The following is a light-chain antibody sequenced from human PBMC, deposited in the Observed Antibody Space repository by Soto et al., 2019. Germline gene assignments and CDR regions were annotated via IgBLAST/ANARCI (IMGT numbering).Light chain of an antibody. CDR3: CSYAGSYTVV. V-gene: IGLV2-11*01. Sequence: QSVLTQPRSVSGSPGQSVTISCTGTSSDVGGYNYVSWYQQHPGKAPKLMIYDVSQRPSGVPDRFSGCKSGNTASLTISGLQAEDEADYYCCSYAGSYTVVFGGGTQLTVL. CDR1: SSDVGGYNY. CDR2: DVS. J-gene: IGLJ2*01.